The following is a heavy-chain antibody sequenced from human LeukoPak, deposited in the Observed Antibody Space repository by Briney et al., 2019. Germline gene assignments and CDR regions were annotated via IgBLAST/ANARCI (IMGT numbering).Heavy chain of an antibody. CDR3: ARLHDSSGFLFQVAFDI. CDR2: IYPGDSDT. CDR1: GYSFTSYW. D-gene: IGHD3-22*01. J-gene: IGHJ3*02. V-gene: IGHV5-51*01. Sequence: GESLKISCKGSGYSFTSYWIGWVRQMPGKGLGWMGIIYPGDSDTRYSPSFQGQVTISADKSISTAYLQWSSLKASDTAMYYCARLHDSSGFLFQVAFDIWGQGTMVTVSS.